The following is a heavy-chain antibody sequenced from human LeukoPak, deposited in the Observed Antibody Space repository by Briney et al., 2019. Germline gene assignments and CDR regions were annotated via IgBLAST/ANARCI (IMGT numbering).Heavy chain of an antibody. Sequence: PSETLSLTCTVSGGSISSYYWSWIRQPPGKGLEWIGYIYYSGRTKYTPSPKSRVTISVDTSKNQFALKLSSVTAADTAVYYCARHTDDLCYFQHWGQGTLVTVSS. J-gene: IGHJ1*01. D-gene: IGHD3-16*01. V-gene: IGHV4-59*08. CDR1: GGSISSYY. CDR3: ARHTDDLCYFQH. CDR2: IYYSGRT.